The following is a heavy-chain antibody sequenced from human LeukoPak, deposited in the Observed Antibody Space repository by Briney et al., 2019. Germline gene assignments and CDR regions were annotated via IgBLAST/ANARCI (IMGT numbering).Heavy chain of an antibody. CDR2: ISSSGSTI. V-gene: IGHV3-11*01. CDR1: GFTFSDYY. J-gene: IGHJ6*02. CDR3: ARDSVAAAGPDYYYYGMDV. Sequence: GGSLRLSCAASGFTFSDYYMSWIRQAPGKGLEWVSYISSSGSTIYYADSVKGRFTISRDNAKNSLCLQMNSLRAEDTAVYYCARDSVAAAGPDYYYYGMDVWGQGTTVTVSS. D-gene: IGHD6-13*01.